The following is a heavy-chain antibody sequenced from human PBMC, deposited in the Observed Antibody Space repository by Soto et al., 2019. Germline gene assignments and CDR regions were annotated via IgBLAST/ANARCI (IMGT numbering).Heavy chain of an antibody. J-gene: IGHJ4*02. CDR3: AHWYYYDSSGYYRYYFDY. D-gene: IGHD3-22*01. CDR1: GFSLSTSGVG. CDR2: IYWDDDK. Sequence: QITLKESGPTLVKPTQTLTLTYTFSGFSLSTSGVGVGWIRQPPGKALEWLALIYWDDDKRYSPSLKSRLTITKDTSKNQVVLTMTNMDPVDTATYYCAHWYYYDSSGYYRYYFDYWGQGTLVTVSS. V-gene: IGHV2-5*02.